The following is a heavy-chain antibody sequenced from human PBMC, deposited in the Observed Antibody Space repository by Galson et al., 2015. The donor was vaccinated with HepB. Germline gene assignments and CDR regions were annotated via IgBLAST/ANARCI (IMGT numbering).Heavy chain of an antibody. CDR1: GFTFSSYS. D-gene: IGHD3-9*01. J-gene: IGHJ4*02. CDR2: ISSSSSYI. V-gene: IGHV3-21*01. CDR3: AREKIWSTIYPSSLDY. Sequence: SLRLSCAASGFTFSSYSMNWVRQAPGKGLEWVSSISSSSSYIYYADSVKGRFTISRDNAKNSLYLQMNSPRAEDTAVYYCAREKIWSTIYPSSLDYWGQGTLVTVSS.